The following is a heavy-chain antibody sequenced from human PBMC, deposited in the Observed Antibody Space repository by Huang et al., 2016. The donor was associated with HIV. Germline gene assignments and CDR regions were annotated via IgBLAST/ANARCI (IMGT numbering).Heavy chain of an antibody. Sequence: EVQVLESGGGSVQPGGSLRLSCVASGTTFRTHAMSWCRQAPGKGPESGISIAGTSILYADFVKCRLTVSRENSKKTAYLPMSSLTAEDWAIYYCPKDKIFRRGYMGVWGEGTTVSVSS. J-gene: IGHJ6*03. CDR3: PKDKIFRRGYMGV. D-gene: IGHD3-3*01. CDR2: ISIAGTSI. CDR1: GTTFRTHA. V-gene: IGHV3-23*03.